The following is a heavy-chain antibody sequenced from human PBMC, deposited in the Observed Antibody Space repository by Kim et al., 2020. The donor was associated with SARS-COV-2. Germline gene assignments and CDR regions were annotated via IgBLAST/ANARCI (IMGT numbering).Heavy chain of an antibody. D-gene: IGHD3-22*01. Sequence: GGSLRLSCAASGFTFSSYGMHWVRQAPGKGLEWVAVISYDGSNKYYADSVKGRFTISRDNSKNTLYLQMNSLRAEDTAVYYCAKGWGITMIVVDAFDIWG. CDR1: GFTFSSYG. V-gene: IGHV3-30*18. CDR3: AKGWGITMIVVDAFDI. CDR2: ISYDGSNK. J-gene: IGHJ3*02.